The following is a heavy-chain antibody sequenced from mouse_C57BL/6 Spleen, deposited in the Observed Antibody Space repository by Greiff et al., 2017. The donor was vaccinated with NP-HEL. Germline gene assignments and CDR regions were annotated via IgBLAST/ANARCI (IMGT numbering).Heavy chain of an antibody. CDR3: ARSGYYGMGVAD. D-gene: IGHD1-1*01. CDR1: GYTFTDYN. V-gene: IGHV1-18*01. CDR2: INPNNGGT. J-gene: IGHJ3*01. Sequence: VQLKESGPELVKPGASVKIPCKASGYTFTDYNMDWVKQSHGKSLEWIGDINPNNGGTIYNQKFKGKATLTVDKSSSTAYMERRSLTAEDTAVYYCARSGYYGMGVADWGQGTLVTVSA.